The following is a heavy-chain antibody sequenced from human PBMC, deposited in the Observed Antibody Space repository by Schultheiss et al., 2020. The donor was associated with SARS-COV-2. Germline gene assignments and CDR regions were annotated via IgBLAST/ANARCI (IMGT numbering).Heavy chain of an antibody. CDR3: ARDTGWYGYFHH. V-gene: IGHV3-30*07. D-gene: IGHD6-19*01. Sequence: GGSLRLSCAASGFTFSSYAMHWVRQAPGKGLEWVAVISYDGSNKYYADSVKGRFTISRDNAKNSLYLQMNSLRAEDTAVYYCARDTGWYGYFHHWGQGTLVTVSS. J-gene: IGHJ1*01. CDR1: GFTFSSYA. CDR2: ISYDGSNK.